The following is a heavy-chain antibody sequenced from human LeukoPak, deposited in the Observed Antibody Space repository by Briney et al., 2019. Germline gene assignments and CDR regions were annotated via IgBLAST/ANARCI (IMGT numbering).Heavy chain of an antibody. CDR3: ARGAVTYYYYGMDV. J-gene: IGHJ6*02. CDR2: INYSGST. V-gene: IGHV4-34*01. D-gene: IGHD6-19*01. Sequence: PSETLSLTCAVYGGSFSGYYWSWIRQPPGKGLEWIGEINYSGSTNYNPSLKSRVTISVDTSKNQFSLKLSSVTAADTAVYYCARGAVTYYYYGMDVWGQGTTVTVSS. CDR1: GGSFSGYY.